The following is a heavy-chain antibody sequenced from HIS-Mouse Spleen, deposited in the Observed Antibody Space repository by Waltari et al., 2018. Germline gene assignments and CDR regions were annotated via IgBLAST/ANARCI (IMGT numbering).Heavy chain of an antibody. D-gene: IGHD5-12*01. CDR2: IYYSGST. J-gene: IGHJ4*02. Sequence: QLQLQESGPGLVKPSETLSLTCTVSGGSISSSSYSWGWIRQPPGKGLEWIGSIYYSGSTYYNPSLKSRVTISVDTSKNQFSLKLSSVTAADTAVYYCAAKYNIVATIGYWGQGTLVTVSS. V-gene: IGHV4-39*07. CDR1: GGSISSSSYS. CDR3: AAKYNIVATIGY.